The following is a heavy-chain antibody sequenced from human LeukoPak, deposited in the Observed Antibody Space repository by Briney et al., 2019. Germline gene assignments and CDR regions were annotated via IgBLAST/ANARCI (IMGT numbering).Heavy chain of an antibody. V-gene: IGHV3-30-3*01. J-gene: IGHJ4*02. CDR3: ARESSIAVADY. CDR2: IPYDGINK. Sequence: GGSLRLSCAASGFTFSSYAMHWVRQAPGKGLEWVAVIPYDGINKYYADSVKGRFTISRDNSKNTLYLQMNSLRAEDTAVYYCARESSIAVADYWGQGTLVTVSS. D-gene: IGHD6-19*01. CDR1: GFTFSSYA.